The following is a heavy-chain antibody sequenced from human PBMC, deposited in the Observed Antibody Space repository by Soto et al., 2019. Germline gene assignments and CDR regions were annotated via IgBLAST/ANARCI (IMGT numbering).Heavy chain of an antibody. CDR2: IKQDGSEK. D-gene: IGHD6-19*01. CDR3: VAGAGWLPDY. Sequence: EVQLVESGGGLVQPGGSLRLSCAASGFTFNTYWMNWVRQAPGKGLEWVANIKQDGSEKYYVDSVKGRFTISRDNAKNSLDLQMNNLRAEDTAVYYCVAGAGWLPDYWGQGTLVTVSS. CDR1: GFTFNTYW. V-gene: IGHV3-7*01. J-gene: IGHJ4*02.